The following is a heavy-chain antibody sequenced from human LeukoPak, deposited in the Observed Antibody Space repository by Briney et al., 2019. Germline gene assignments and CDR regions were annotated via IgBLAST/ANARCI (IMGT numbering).Heavy chain of an antibody. V-gene: IGHV4-34*01. Sequence: SETLSLTCAVYGGSFSGYYWSWIRQPPGKGLEWIGEINHSGSTNYNPSLKSRVTISVDTSKNQFSLKLSSVTAADTAVYYCARGRTDIVVVPAAIRSAWFDPWGQGTLVTVSS. CDR3: ARGRTDIVVVPAAIRSAWFDP. CDR1: GGSFSGYY. CDR2: INHSGST. D-gene: IGHD2-2*01. J-gene: IGHJ5*02.